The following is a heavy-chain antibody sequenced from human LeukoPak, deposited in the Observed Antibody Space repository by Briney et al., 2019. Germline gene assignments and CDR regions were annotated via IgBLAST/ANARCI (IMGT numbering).Heavy chain of an antibody. Sequence: GGSLRLSCAASGFTFSSYWMHWVRHAPGKGLVWVSRINTDGSSTSYADYVKGRFTISRDNAKNTLYLQMSSRRAEDTAVYYCARAEYYYDSSGYDLDYWGQGTLVTVSS. D-gene: IGHD3-22*01. CDR2: INTDGSST. J-gene: IGHJ4*02. CDR1: GFTFSSYW. CDR3: ARAEYYYDSSGYDLDY. V-gene: IGHV3-74*01.